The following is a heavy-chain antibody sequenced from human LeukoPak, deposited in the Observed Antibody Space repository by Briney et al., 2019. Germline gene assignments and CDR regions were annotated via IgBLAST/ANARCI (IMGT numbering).Heavy chain of an antibody. V-gene: IGHV1-2*02. J-gene: IGHJ4*02. Sequence: ASVKVSCKASGYTFTGYYMHWVGQAPGQGLGWMGWINPNSGGTNYAQKFQGRVTMTRDTSISTAYMELSRLRSDDTAVYYCARGTGVRYCSSTSCYTDDYWGQGTLVTVSS. CDR3: ARGTGVRYCSSTSCYTDDY. CDR1: GYTFTGYY. D-gene: IGHD2-2*02. CDR2: INPNSGGT.